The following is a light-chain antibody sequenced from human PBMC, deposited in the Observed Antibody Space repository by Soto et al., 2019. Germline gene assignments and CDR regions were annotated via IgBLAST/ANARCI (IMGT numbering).Light chain of an antibody. J-gene: IGLJ2*01. CDR2: GNN. CDR1: SSNIGAGYD. Sequence: QSVLTQPPSVSGAPGQRVTISCTGSSSNIGAGYDVHWYQQLPGTAPKLLIYGNNNRPSGVPDRFSGSKSGTSASLAITGLQAEDEADYYCQSYDRSLSVVVFRGGTNLTVL. V-gene: IGLV1-40*01. CDR3: QSYDRSLSVVV.